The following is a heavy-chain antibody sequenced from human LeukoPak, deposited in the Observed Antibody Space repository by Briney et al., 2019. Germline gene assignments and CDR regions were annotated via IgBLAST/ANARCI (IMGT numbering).Heavy chain of an antibody. Sequence: PSETLSLTCSVSAGSISSHYWSWIRQPPGKGLEWIGYIYYSGTTNYNPSLKSRVTISVDTSKNQFSLKLSSVTAADTAVYYCARERGHCSSTSCYMDWFDPWGQGTLVTVSS. CDR3: ARERGHCSSTSCYMDWFDP. D-gene: IGHD2-2*02. V-gene: IGHV4-59*11. CDR2: IYYSGTT. CDR1: AGSISSHY. J-gene: IGHJ5*02.